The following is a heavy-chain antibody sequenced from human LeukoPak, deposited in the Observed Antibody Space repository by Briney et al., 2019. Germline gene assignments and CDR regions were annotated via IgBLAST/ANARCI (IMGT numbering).Heavy chain of an antibody. CDR3: ARGYMGATSYFDY. J-gene: IGHJ4*02. CDR1: GYTFTTYG. D-gene: IGHD1-26*01. V-gene: IGHV1-18*01. Sequence: GASVTVSCAASGYTFTTYGFSWVRQAPGQGLEWMGWISAFNGNTNYAHKFQGRVTLTTDTSTSTAYMELRSLRSDDTAVYYCARGYMGATSYFDYWGQGTLVTVSS. CDR2: ISAFNGNT.